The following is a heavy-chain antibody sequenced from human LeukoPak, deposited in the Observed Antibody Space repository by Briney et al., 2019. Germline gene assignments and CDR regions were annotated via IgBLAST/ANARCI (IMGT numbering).Heavy chain of an antibody. CDR1: GYTFTGYY. V-gene: IGHV1-2*02. D-gene: IGHD7-27*01. CDR3: ARGDGDGPARRAFDI. CDR2: INPTSGDT. J-gene: IGHJ3*02. Sequence: ASVKVPCKASGYTFTGYYMHWVRQAPGQGLEWMGWINPTSGDTNYVQKFQGRVIMTRDTSISTAYMELSGVRSDDTAVYYCARGDGDGPARRAFDIWGQGTMVTVSS.